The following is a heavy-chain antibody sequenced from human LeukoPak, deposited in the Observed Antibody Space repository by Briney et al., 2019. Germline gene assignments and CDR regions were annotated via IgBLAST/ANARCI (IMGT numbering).Heavy chain of an antibody. J-gene: IGHJ4*02. V-gene: IGHV1-18*01. CDR3: ARSPFCSGGSCYVDY. D-gene: IGHD2-15*01. CDR2: ISAYNGNT. Sequence: ASVKVSCKASGCTFTSYGISWVRQAPGQGLEWMGWISAYNGNTNYAQKLQGRVTMTTDTSTSTAYMELRSLRSDDTAVYYCARSPFCSGGSCYVDYWGQGTLVTVSS. CDR1: GCTFTSYG.